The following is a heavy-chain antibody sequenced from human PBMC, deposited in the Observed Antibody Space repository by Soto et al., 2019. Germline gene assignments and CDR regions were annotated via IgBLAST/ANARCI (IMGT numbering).Heavy chain of an antibody. Sequence: SETLSLTCAVYGGSFSGYYWSWIRQPPGKGLEWIGEINHSGSTNYNPSLKSRVTISVDTSKNQFSLKLSSVTAADTAVYYCARYASSGSGGISFDPWGQGTLVTVSS. D-gene: IGHD3-10*01. CDR2: INHSGST. V-gene: IGHV4-34*01. CDR3: ARYASSGSGGISFDP. CDR1: GGSFSGYY. J-gene: IGHJ5*02.